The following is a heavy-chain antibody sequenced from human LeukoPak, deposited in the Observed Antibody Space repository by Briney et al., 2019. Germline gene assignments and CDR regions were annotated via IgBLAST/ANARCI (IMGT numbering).Heavy chain of an antibody. CDR1: GYTFTSYG. CDR3: ARVPGGGLRPSPLGY. Sequence: ASVKVSCTASGYTFTSYGVSWVRQAPGQGLEWMGWISAYNGNTNYAQKLQGRVTMTTDTSTSTAYMELRSLRSDDTAVYYCARVPGGGLRPSPLGYWAQGTLVTVSS. D-gene: IGHD3-16*01. V-gene: IGHV1-18*01. J-gene: IGHJ4*02. CDR2: ISAYNGNT.